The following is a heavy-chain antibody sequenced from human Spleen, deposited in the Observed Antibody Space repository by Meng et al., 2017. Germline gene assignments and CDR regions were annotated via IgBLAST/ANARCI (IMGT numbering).Heavy chain of an antibody. CDR2: IKSKPDGETI. CDR1: GFTFSNAY. D-gene: IGHD6-19*01. CDR3: AKEWSYSSGNRPLISEFDY. V-gene: IGHV3-15*01. J-gene: IGHJ4*02. Sequence: GESLKISCEGSGFTFSNAYMTWVRQVPGKRLEWVGRIKSKPDGETIDYAAPVKGRFTISRDDPENTLYLQMNSLRAEDTAVYYCAKEWSYSSGNRPLISEFDYWGQGTLVTVSS.